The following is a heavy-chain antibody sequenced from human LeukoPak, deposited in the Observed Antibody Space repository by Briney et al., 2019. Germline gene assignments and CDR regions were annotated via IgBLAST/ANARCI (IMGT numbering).Heavy chain of an antibody. Sequence: GGSLTLSCAASGFTFSSYGMHCVRQAPGKGLDWVAFIRYDGSNKYYADSVKGRFTISRDNSKNTLYLQMNSLRAEDTAVYYCAKDLRLVLDYWGQGTLVTVSS. D-gene: IGHD3-9*01. CDR1: GFTFSSYG. J-gene: IGHJ4*02. CDR3: AKDLRLVLDY. CDR2: IRYDGSNK. V-gene: IGHV3-30*02.